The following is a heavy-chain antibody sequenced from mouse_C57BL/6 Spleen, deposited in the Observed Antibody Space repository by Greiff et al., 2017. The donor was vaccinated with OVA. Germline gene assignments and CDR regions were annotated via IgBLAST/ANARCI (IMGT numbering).Heavy chain of an antibody. D-gene: IGHD2-4*01. V-gene: IGHV1-80*01. Sequence: QVHVKQSGAELVKPGASVKISCKASGYAFSSYWMNWVKQRPGKGLEWIGQIYPGDGDTTYNGKFKGKATLTADKSSSTAYMQLSSLTSEDSAVYFCARPGDYDVAWFAYWGQGTLVTVSA. CDR1: GYAFSSYW. CDR3: ARPGDYDVAWFAY. CDR2: IYPGDGDT. J-gene: IGHJ3*01.